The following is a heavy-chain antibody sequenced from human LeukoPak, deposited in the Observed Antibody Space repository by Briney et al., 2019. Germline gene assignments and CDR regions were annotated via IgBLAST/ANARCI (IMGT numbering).Heavy chain of an antibody. CDR2: IYYSGST. CDR1: GGSISSYY. Sequence: SETLSLTCTVSGGSISSYYWSWIRQPPGKGLEWIGYIYYSGSTNYNPSLKSRATISVDTSKNQFSLKLSSVTAADTAVYYCAREGVTSHAGYYFDYWGQGTLVTVSS. D-gene: IGHD2-2*01. J-gene: IGHJ4*02. CDR3: AREGVTSHAGYYFDY. V-gene: IGHV4-59*01.